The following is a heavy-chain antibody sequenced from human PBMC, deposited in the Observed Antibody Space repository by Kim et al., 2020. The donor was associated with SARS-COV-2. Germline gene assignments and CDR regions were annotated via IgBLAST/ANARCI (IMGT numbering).Heavy chain of an antibody. J-gene: IGHJ1*01. CDR1: GFTFSSYL. CDR2: ISGSGDRT. D-gene: IGHD2-21*01. CDR3: AKDDCGIDCGGLLGN. Sequence: GGSLRLSCAASGFTFSSYLISWVRQAPGKGLEWVSSISGSGDRTYYADSMRGRFTISRDNSRNTLYLQVNSLRAEDTAVYYCAKDDCGIDCGGLLGNWG. V-gene: IGHV3-23*01.